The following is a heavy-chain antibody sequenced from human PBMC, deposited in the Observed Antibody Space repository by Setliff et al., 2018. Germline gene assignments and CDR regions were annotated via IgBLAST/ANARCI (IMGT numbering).Heavy chain of an antibody. CDR2: INPSGGLT. Sequence: ASVKVSCKASGYTLSKYYMHWVRQAPGQGLEWMGIINPSGGLTKYAQKFQGRVTMTSDTSTNTVYLEVSSLRSEDTAVYFCARAPGTVVVPASRSAFDIWGQGTMVTVSS. D-gene: IGHD2-2*01. CDR3: ARAPGTVVVPASRSAFDI. CDR1: GYTLSKYY. V-gene: IGHV1-46*01. J-gene: IGHJ3*02.